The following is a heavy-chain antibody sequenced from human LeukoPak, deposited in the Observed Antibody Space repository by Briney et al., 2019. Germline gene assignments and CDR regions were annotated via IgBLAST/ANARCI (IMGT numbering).Heavy chain of an antibody. CDR1: GGTFSSYV. CDR3: ASGVYCSSTSCYYYYYMDV. J-gene: IGHJ6*03. D-gene: IGHD2-2*01. Sequence: GASVKVSCKASGGTFSSYVISWVRQAPGQGLEWMGGIIPIFGTANYAQKFQGRVTITADESTSTAYMELSSLRSEDTAVYYCASGVYCSSTSCYYYYYMDVWGKGTTVTVSS. V-gene: IGHV1-69*13. CDR2: IIPIFGTA.